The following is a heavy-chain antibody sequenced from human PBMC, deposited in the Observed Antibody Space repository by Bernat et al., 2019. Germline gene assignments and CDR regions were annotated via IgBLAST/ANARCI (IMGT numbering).Heavy chain of an antibody. J-gene: IGHJ4*02. CDR1: GFTFNKAR. D-gene: IGHD2-2*03. Sequence: VQLVESGGGLVKPGDSLRLSCTASGFTFNKARMSWVRQAPGKGLEWVGRIKTKTDGETTDYGAPVKGRFTISRDDSKKMLYLQMSSRETEDTAVYYCTAGPNGYRDFDYWGQGTLVTVSS. CDR2: IKTKTDGETT. V-gene: IGHV3-15*07. CDR3: TAGPNGYRDFDY.